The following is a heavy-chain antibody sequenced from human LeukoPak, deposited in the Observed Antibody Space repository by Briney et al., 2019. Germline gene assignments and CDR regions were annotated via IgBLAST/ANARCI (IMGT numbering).Heavy chain of an antibody. D-gene: IGHD3-22*01. CDR3: ARENGYDRSLDY. V-gene: IGHV1-3*01. J-gene: IGHJ4*02. CDR2: INAGNGNT. CDR1: GGTFSSYA. Sequence: GSSVKVSCKASGGTFSSYAISWVRQAPGQRLEWMGWINAGNGNTKYSQKFQGRVTITRDTSASTAYMELSSLRSEDTAVYYCARENGYDRSLDYWGQGTLVTVSS.